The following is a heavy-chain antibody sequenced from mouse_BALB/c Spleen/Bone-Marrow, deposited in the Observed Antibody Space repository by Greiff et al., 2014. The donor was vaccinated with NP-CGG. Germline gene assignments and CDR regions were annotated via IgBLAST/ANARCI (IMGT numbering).Heavy chain of an antibody. CDR3: ARPFTTVVATVFAY. Sequence: EVKLVESXGDLVKPGGSLKLSCAASGFSFSGYGMSWVRQTPDKRLEWVATIGVGGTYTYYPDSVKGRFTISRDNAKNTLYLRMSSLKSEDTAMYYCARPFTTVVATVFAYWGQGTLVTVSA. D-gene: IGHD1-1*01. V-gene: IGHV5-6*01. CDR1: GFSFSGYG. CDR2: IGVGGTYT. J-gene: IGHJ3*01.